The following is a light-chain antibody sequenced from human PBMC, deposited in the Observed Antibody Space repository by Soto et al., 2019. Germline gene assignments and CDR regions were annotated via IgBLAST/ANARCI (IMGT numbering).Light chain of an antibody. CDR3: MQALQTPQ. J-gene: IGKJ2*01. Sequence: DIVMTQSPLSLPVTPGEPASISCRSSQSLLHSSGYMYLDWYLQKPGQSPQLLIYLGSNRASGVPDRFNGSGSGTDLTLKISRVESEDVGLYNCMQALQTPQFVPGTKLEIK. CDR2: LGS. V-gene: IGKV2-28*01. CDR1: QSLLHSSGYMY.